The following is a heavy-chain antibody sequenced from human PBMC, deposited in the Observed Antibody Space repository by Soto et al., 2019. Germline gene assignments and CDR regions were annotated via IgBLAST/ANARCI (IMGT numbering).Heavy chain of an antibody. J-gene: IGHJ3*02. CDR2: ISSSSSTI. CDR3: ARPSGYCSSTSCKGGDAFDI. CDR1: GFTFSSYS. V-gene: IGHV3-48*01. Sequence: EVQLVESGGGLEQPGGSLRLSCAASGFTFSSYSMNWVRQAPGKGLEWISYISSSSSTIFYADSVKGRFTISRDNAKNSLYLQMNSLRGEDTAVYYCARPSGYCSSTSCKGGDAFDIWGQGTMVTVSS. D-gene: IGHD2-2*01.